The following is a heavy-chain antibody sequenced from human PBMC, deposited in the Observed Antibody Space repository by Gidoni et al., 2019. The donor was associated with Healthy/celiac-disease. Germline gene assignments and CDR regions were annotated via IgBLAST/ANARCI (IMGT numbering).Heavy chain of an antibody. Sequence: EVQLLASGGGLVQPGGSLRLSCAASGFTFSSYAMSWVRQAPGKGLEWVAAISGSGGSTYYADSVKGRFTISRDNSKNTLYLQMNSLRAEDTAVYYCAKAASPYCSGGSCYSGVDYWGQGTLVTVSS. CDR2: ISGSGGST. J-gene: IGHJ4*02. V-gene: IGHV3-23*01. D-gene: IGHD2-15*01. CDR3: AKAASPYCSGGSCYSGVDY. CDR1: GFTFSSYA.